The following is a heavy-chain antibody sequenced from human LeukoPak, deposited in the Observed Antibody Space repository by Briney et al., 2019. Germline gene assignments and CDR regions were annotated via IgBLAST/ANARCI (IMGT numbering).Heavy chain of an antibody. CDR3: ARSYCGGDCYYSDAFDI. CDR2: VNHSGST. D-gene: IGHD2-21*02. V-gene: IGHV4-34*01. CDR1: GGSFSGYY. J-gene: IGHJ3*02. Sequence: SETLSLTCAVYGGSFSGYYWSWIRQPPGKGLEWIGEVNHSGSTNYNPSLKSRVTISVDTSKNQFSLKLSSVTAADTAVYYCARSYCGGDCYYSDAFDIWGQGTMVTVSS.